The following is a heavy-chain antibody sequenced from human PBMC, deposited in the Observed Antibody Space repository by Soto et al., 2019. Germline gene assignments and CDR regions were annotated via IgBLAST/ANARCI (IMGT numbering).Heavy chain of an antibody. J-gene: IGHJ6*02. CDR3: ARDLEVGPARYYYYGMDV. CDR2: ISYDGSNK. Sequence: QVQLVESGGGVVQPGRSLRLSCAASGFTFSRYAMHWVRQAPGKGLEWVAVISYDGSNKYYADSVKGRFTISRDNSKNTLYLQMNSLRAEDTAVDYCARDLEVGPARYYYYGMDVWGQGTTVTVSS. CDR1: GFTFSRYA. V-gene: IGHV3-30-3*01. D-gene: IGHD6-25*01.